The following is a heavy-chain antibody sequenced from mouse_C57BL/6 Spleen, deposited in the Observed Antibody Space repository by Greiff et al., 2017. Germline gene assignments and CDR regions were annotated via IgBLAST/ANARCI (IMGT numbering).Heavy chain of an antibody. CDR1: GYTFTSYW. CDR3: ARSGIYYSGSSLYYFDD. CDR2: IDPSDSYT. J-gene: IGHJ2*01. D-gene: IGHD1-1*01. Sequence: QVHVKQPGAELVKPGASVKLSCKASGYTFTSYWMQWVKQRPGQGLEWIGEIDPSDSYTNYNQKFKGKATLTVDTSSSTAYMQLSSLTSEDSAVYYWARSGIYYSGSSLYYFDDWGQGTTLTVST. V-gene: IGHV1-50*01.